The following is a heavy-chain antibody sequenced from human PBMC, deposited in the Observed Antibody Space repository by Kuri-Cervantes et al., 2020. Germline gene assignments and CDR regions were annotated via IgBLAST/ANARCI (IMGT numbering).Heavy chain of an antibody. D-gene: IGHD4-17*01. J-gene: IGHJ6*02. Sequence: GESLKISCAASGFTVSSNYMSWVRQAPGKGLEWVSVIYSGGSTYYADSVKGRFTISRDNSKNTLYLQMNSLRAEDTAVYYCAGLITVTTVLASRYYYYGMDVWGQGTTVTVSS. V-gene: IGHV3-53*01. CDR3: AGLITVTTVLASRYYYYGMDV. CDR1: GFTVSSNY. CDR2: IYSGGST.